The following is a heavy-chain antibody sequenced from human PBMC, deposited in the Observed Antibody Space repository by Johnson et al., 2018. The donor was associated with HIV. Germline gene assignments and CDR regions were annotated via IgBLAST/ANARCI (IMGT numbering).Heavy chain of an antibody. CDR3: AKGGYSYGNAFDI. CDR1: GFTFHDFG. CDR2: ISGSGGST. J-gene: IGHJ3*02. Sequence: VQLVESGGGVVRPGGSLRLSCAASGFTFHDFGMSWVRQVPGKGLEWVSAISGSGGSTYYADSVKGRFTISRDNSKNTLYLQMNSLRAEDTAVYYCAKGGYSYGNAFDIWGQGTMVTVSS. V-gene: IGHV3-23*04. D-gene: IGHD5-18*01.